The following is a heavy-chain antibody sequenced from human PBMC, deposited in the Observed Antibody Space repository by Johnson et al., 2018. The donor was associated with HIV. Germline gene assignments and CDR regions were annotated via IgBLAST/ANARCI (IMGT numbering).Heavy chain of an antibody. Sequence: VQLMESGGGLVKPGGSLRLSCAASGFTLSDYYMSWIRQAPGKGLEWLSYISSSGSLTYYADSVEGRFTISRDSAKNSLYLQMNSLRAEDTAVYYCARGPTRFAAFDIWGQGTMVTVSS. J-gene: IGHJ3*02. CDR3: ARGPTRFAAFDI. CDR1: GFTLSDYY. CDR2: ISSSGSLT. V-gene: IGHV3-11*01. D-gene: IGHD3-10*01.